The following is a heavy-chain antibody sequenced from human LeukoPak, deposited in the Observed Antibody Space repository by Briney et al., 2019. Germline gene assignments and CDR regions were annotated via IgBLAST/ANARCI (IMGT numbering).Heavy chain of an antibody. J-gene: IGHJ4*02. CDR2: IYYSGST. Sequence: PSETLSLTCTVSGGSISSSSYYWGWIRQPPGKGLEWIGSIYYSGSTYYNPSLKSRVTISVDTSKNQFSLKLSSVTAADTAVYYCARHPDYCSSTSCYTNYFDYWGQGTLVTVSS. V-gene: IGHV4-39*01. D-gene: IGHD2-2*02. CDR1: GGSISSSSYY. CDR3: ARHPDYCSSTSCYTNYFDY.